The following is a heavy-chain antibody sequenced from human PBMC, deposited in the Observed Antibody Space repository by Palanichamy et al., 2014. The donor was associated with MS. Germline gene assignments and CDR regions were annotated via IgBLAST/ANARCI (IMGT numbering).Heavy chain of an antibody. CDR2: ISGNGGSI. CDR1: GSTFSSYA. Sequence: EVQLLESGGGLVQPGGSLRLSCVASGSTFSSYAMSWVRQAPGKGLEWVSGISGNGGSIYYADSVKGRFAISRDNSKNTVYLQMNSLRAEDTAVYYCAKDPQYSSGWLVPFDFWDQGTLVTVSS. CDR3: AKDPQYSSGWLVPFDF. V-gene: IGHV3-23*01. J-gene: IGHJ4*02. D-gene: IGHD6-19*01.